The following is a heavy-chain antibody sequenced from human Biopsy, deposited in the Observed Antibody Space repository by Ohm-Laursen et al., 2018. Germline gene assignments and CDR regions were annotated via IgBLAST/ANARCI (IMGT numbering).Heavy chain of an antibody. V-gene: IGHV3-23*01. CDR2: INGSGGST. CDR1: GFTFTNAW. D-gene: IGHD2-8*01. CDR3: AKCMTGGSNYYFHH. J-gene: IGHJ4*02. Sequence: SLRLSCSASGFTFTNAWMSWVRQAPGRGLECVSLINGSGGSTYYADPVKGRFTISRDNSKNTLYLQMNSLGGEDTAVYYCAKCMTGGSNYYFHHCGQGTLVTVSS.